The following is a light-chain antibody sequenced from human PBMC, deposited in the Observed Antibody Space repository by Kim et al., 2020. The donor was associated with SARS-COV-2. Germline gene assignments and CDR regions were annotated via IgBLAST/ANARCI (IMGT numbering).Light chain of an antibody. Sequence: PGETVSSSCSGDELGDKYASWYQQKPGQSPVLVIYQDSKRPSGIPGRFSGSNSGNTATLTISGTQAMDEADYYCQAWDSSIHVVFGGGTQLTV. CDR2: QDS. V-gene: IGLV3-1*01. CDR1: ELGDKY. J-gene: IGLJ2*01. CDR3: QAWDSSIHVV.